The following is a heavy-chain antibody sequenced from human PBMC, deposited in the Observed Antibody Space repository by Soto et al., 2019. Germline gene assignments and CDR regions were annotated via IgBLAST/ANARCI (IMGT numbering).Heavy chain of an antibody. CDR3: ARDPPQPDY. CDR2: NSAYNGNT. J-gene: IGHJ4*02. CDR1: GYTFSSYA. D-gene: IGHD1-1*01. Sequence: QVQLVQSGAEVKKPGASVKVSCKASGYTFSSYAISWMRQAPGQVLEWMGWNSAYNGNTNYAQKRQGSVTMTTDTSTSTAYLELRSLRSDDTAVYYCARDPPQPDYWGQGTLVTVSS. V-gene: IGHV1-18*01.